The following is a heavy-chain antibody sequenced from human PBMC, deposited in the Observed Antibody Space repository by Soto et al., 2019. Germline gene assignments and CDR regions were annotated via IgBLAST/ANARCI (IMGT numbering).Heavy chain of an antibody. CDR3: ARGGYYVSGSYYASH. CDR1: GASFSAYY. J-gene: IGHJ4*01. Sequence: SETLSLTCAFYGASFSAYYWSWIRQPPGKGLEWIGEINHSGSTNYSPSRVTISVDTSKNQLFLKLTSVTAADTAVYYCARGGYYVSGSYYASHWGHGTLVP. V-gene: IGHV4-34*01. CDR2: INHSGST. D-gene: IGHD3-10*01.